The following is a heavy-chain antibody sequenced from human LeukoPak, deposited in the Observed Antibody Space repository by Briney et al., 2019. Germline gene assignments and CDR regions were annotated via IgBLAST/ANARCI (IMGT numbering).Heavy chain of an antibody. Sequence: SETLSLTCTVSGGSISSYYWSWIRQPPGKELEWIGYFSYSGSTNSNPSLKSRVTISVDTSKNQFSLKLSSVTAADTAVYYCARHDRYNSGWDNWFDPWGQGTLVTVSS. CDR2: FSYSGST. CDR3: ARHDRYNSGWDNWFDP. CDR1: GGSISSYY. V-gene: IGHV4-59*08. D-gene: IGHD6-19*01. J-gene: IGHJ5*02.